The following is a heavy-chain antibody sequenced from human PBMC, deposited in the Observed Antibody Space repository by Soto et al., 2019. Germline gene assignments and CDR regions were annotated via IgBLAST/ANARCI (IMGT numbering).Heavy chain of an antibody. CDR1: GFTFGSYW. Sequence: EVQLVESGGGLVQPGGSLRVSCAASGFTFGSYWMNWVRQAPGKGLVWVSRIDSDGSSTTYADSVKGRFTTSSDNAKNTLYLQMSILRVEDTAVYYCARGRPYGMDVWGQGTTVTVSS. V-gene: IGHV3-74*01. CDR3: ARGRPYGMDV. J-gene: IGHJ6*02. CDR2: IDSDGSST.